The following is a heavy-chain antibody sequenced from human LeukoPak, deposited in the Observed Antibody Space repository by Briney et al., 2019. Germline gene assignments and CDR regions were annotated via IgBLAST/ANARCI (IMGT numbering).Heavy chain of an antibody. CDR3: ARDVWGYDY. Sequence: SQTLSLTCALSGDSVSSTTAAWNWLRQSPSRGLEWLGRTYYRSKWYNDYAVSMKSRIIINPDTSKNQFSLQLNSVTPDDTAVYYCARDVWGYDYWGQGTLVTVSS. D-gene: IGHD7-27*01. CDR1: GDSVSSTTAA. V-gene: IGHV6-1*01. CDR2: TYYRSKWYN. J-gene: IGHJ4*02.